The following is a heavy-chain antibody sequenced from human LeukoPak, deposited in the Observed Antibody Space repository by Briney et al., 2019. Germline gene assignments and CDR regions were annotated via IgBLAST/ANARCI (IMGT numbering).Heavy chain of an antibody. CDR1: GFNFTNYN. CDR2: IHSSSGSI. Sequence: RGSLRLSCAASGFNFTNYNMNWVRQAPGKGLEWVSSIHSSSGSIYYADSLKGRFTISRDNAKNSLYLQMNSLRAEDTAVYYCARDLAWDAFDIWGQGTMVTVSS. J-gene: IGHJ3*02. CDR3: ARDLAWDAFDI. V-gene: IGHV3-21*01.